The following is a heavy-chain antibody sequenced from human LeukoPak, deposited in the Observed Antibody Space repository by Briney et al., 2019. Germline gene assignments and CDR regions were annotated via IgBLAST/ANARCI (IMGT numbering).Heavy chain of an antibody. Sequence: SETLSLTCTVSGGSISSYYWSWIRQPPGKGLEWIGYIYYSGSTNYNPSLKSRVTISVDTSKNQFSLKLSSVTAADTAVYYCARDPSGSCYFDYWGQGTLVTVSS. CDR3: ARDPSGSCYFDY. CDR2: IYYSGST. D-gene: IGHD1-26*01. J-gene: IGHJ4*02. CDR1: GGSISSYY. V-gene: IGHV4-59*01.